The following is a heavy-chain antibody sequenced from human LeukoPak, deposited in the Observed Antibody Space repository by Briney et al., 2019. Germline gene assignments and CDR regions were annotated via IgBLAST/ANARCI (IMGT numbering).Heavy chain of an antibody. CDR1: GFTFDDFA. CDR3: ARLSAMLRGPEPIYYFDY. D-gene: IGHD3-10*01. CDR2: INRNGGTT. J-gene: IGHJ4*01. Sequence: GGSLRLSCEISGFTFDDFAMGWVRQAPGKGLEWVSGINRNGGTTGHADSVKGRFTISRDNAKNSLYLQMNSLRAEDTAMYYCARLSAMLRGPEPIYYFDYWGQGTLVTVSS. V-gene: IGHV3-20*04.